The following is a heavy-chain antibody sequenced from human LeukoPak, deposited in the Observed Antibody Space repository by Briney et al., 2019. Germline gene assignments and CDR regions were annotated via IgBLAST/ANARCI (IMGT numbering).Heavy chain of an antibody. D-gene: IGHD4-17*01. CDR2: INPNSGGT. Sequence: GASVKVSCKASGGTFSSYATSWVRQAPGQGLEWMGWINPNSGGTNYAQKFQGRVTMTRDTSISTAYMELSRLRSDDTAVYYCARDLATVTDYWGQGTLVTVSS. CDR3: ARDLATVTDY. V-gene: IGHV1-2*02. CDR1: GGTFSSYA. J-gene: IGHJ4*02.